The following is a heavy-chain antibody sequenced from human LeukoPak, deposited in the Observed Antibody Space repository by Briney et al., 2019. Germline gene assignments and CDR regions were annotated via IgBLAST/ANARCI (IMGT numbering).Heavy chain of an antibody. CDR3: ARDRAGIGDY. CDR2: IYPRDGST. Sequence: GASVKVSCKASGYTFTSNYIHWVRQAPGQGLEWMGMIYPRDGSTSYAQKFQGRVTMTRDTSTSTVYMELSSLRSEDTAVYYCARDRAGIGDYWGQGTLVTVSS. CDR1: GYTFTSNY. V-gene: IGHV1-46*01. J-gene: IGHJ4*02. D-gene: IGHD6-13*01.